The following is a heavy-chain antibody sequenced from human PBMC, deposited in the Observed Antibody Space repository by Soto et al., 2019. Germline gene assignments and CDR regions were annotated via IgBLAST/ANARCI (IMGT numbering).Heavy chain of an antibody. Sequence: PGGSLSLSCEVSGFTFSMYSMSWVRQSPGKGLEWVAKIPQDGVDGHYADSVKGRFIISRDNGKNSLHLQLNNLRAEDTAVYYCARDHLILPAHDFFYGSDVWGRGATVTVSS. V-gene: IGHV3-7*03. D-gene: IGHD2-21*02. CDR1: GFTFSMYS. CDR2: IPQDGVDG. CDR3: ARDHLILPAHDFFYGSDV. J-gene: IGHJ6*02.